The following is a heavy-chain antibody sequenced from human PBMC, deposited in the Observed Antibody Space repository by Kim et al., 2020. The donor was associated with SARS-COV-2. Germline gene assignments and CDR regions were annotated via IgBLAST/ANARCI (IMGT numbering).Heavy chain of an antibody. CDR2: IRSKAYGGTT. CDR1: GFTFGDYA. Sequence: GGSLRLSCTASGFTFGDYAMSWVRQAPGKGLEWVGFIRSKAYGGTTEYAASVKGRFTISRDDSKSIAYLQMNSLKTEDTAVYYCTRVGEGIAVAVNHYGMDVWGQGTTVTVSS. CDR3: TRVGEGIAVAVNHYGMDV. V-gene: IGHV3-49*04. J-gene: IGHJ6*02. D-gene: IGHD6-19*01.